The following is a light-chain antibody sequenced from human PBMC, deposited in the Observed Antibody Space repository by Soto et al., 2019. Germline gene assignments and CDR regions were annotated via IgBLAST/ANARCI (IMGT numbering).Light chain of an antibody. CDR2: GAS. Sequence: EIVMTQSPATLSVSPGERATLSCRASQSVSSNLAWYQQKPGQGPRLLIYGASTRATGIPARFSGSGSGTEFTLTISSLQSEEFAVYYCQQYNDWLTFGGGTKVEIK. CDR1: QSVSSN. J-gene: IGKJ4*01. V-gene: IGKV3-15*01. CDR3: QQYNDWLT.